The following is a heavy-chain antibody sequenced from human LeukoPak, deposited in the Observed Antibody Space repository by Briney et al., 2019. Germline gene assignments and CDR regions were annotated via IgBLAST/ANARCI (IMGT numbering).Heavy chain of an antibody. CDR2: ISHSWSM. D-gene: IGHD1-26*01. Sequence: SSETLSLTCTVSGGSFSGDMGGGVSYCGWIREAPGKRLQWIGSISHSWSMFKNPSLQRRLSLFAVASNNKSSLKLNAVTAAYTGVYYCATLARGAASAGDRFDFWGRGIQVTVSS. V-gene: IGHV4-39*01. CDR1: GGSFSGDMGGGVSY. CDR3: ATLARGAASAGDRFDF. J-gene: IGHJ4*02.